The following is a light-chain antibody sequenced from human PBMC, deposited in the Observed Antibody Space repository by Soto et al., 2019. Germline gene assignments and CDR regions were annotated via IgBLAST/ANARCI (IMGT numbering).Light chain of an antibody. CDR2: DAA. J-gene: IGKJ4*01. CDR3: QQRSNWLT. V-gene: IGKV3-11*01. Sequence: DIVLTQSPATLSLSPGERATLSCRASQSGSSYLALYKQKPGKAPRLLIYDAANRATGIPARFSGSWSAKDVTLTISSREPDDVAVYYCQQRSNWLTFGGGTKVEIK. CDR1: QSGSSY.